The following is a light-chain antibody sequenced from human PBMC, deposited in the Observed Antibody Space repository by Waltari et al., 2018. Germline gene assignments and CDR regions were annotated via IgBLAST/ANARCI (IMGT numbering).Light chain of an antibody. CDR1: QSVSSSY. CDR2: GAS. Sequence: ENVLTQSPGTLSLSQGERATLSCRASQSVSSSYLAWYQQKPGQAPRLLIYGASSRATGIPDRFSGSGSGTDFTLTISRLEPEDFAVYYCQQYGSSPPYTFGQGTKLEIK. V-gene: IGKV3-20*01. J-gene: IGKJ2*01. CDR3: QQYGSSPPYT.